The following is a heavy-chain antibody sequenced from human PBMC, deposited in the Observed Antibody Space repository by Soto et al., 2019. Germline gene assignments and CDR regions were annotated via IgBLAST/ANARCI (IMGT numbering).Heavy chain of an antibody. CDR3: ATANWSHHYFDP. D-gene: IGHD1-1*01. Sequence: QVRLQQWGTGLLKSSETLSLTCAVYGGSFSGYYWSWLRQPPGKGLEWIGEINHSGSPNYNPSLKSRVTISVDTSKNQFSLKRTSVTAADTAVYYCATANWSHHYFDPWGQGTLVTVSS. V-gene: IGHV4-34*01. J-gene: IGHJ5*02. CDR1: GGSFSGYY. CDR2: INHSGSP.